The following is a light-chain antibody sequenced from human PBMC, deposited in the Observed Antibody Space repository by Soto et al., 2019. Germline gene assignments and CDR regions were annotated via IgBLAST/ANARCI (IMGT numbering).Light chain of an antibody. Sequence: QSVLTQPPSVSAAPGQKVTISCSGSSSNIGKNSVSWYQQLPGAAPKLLIHESNKRPSGIPDRFSGSKSGTSATLDITGLQTGDEADYYCGAWDSSLSASYVFGTGTKVT. J-gene: IGLJ1*01. V-gene: IGLV1-51*02. CDR1: SSNIGKNS. CDR3: GAWDSSLSASYV. CDR2: ESN.